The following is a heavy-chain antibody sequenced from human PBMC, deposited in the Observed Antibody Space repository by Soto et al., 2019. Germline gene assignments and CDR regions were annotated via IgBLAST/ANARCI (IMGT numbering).Heavy chain of an antibody. J-gene: IGHJ4*02. Sequence: PGGSLGLACAACGATVRSYGMDWVRQEQGKGLEWVAVISYDRINYYYPDSVNVRFTISRDNSNNTLYLQMNSLRAEDTAVYYCAKYLYFSAYVWRSYFDYSGQGTLVTVSS. V-gene: IGHV3-30*18. CDR2: ISYDRINY. CDR3: AKYLYFSAYVWRSYFDY. CDR1: GATVRSYG. D-gene: IGHD3-16*01.